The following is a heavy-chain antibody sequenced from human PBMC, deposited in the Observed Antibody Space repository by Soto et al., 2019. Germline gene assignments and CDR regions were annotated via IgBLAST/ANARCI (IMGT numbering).Heavy chain of an antibody. CDR3: ARDLQAGTDNVNWFAP. D-gene: IGHD1-1*01. CDR2: IAYDGSNR. Sequence: QVQLVESGGGVVQPGRSLRLSCAASGFSISRSAMHWVRQAPGTGLEWVAVIAYDGSNRWYADSAKGRFTISRDNSKNTVYLQMSSLRGEDTAVYYFARDLQAGTDNVNWFAPWGQGTLVTVSS. CDR1: GFSISRSA. V-gene: IGHV3-30*04. J-gene: IGHJ5*02.